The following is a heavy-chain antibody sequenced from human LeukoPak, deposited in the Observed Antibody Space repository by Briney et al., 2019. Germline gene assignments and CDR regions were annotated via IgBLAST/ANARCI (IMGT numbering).Heavy chain of an antibody. Sequence: PGGSLRLSCAASGLTFSSYAMSWVRQAPGKGLEWGSSISGSGVTTYYAGSVKGRFTISRDNSKNTLFLQMNSLRAEDTTVYYCAKTSGFQKGAFDIWGQGTMVTVSS. D-gene: IGHD6-19*01. V-gene: IGHV3-23*01. CDR2: ISGSGVTT. CDR3: AKTSGFQKGAFDI. J-gene: IGHJ3*02. CDR1: GLTFSSYA.